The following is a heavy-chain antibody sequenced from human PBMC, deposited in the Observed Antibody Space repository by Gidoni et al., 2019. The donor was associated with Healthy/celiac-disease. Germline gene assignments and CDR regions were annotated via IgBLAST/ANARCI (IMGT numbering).Heavy chain of an antibody. Sequence: EVQLLESGGGLVQPGGSLRLSCADYGFTFSSYAMSWFRQAPGKGLGWVSAISGSGGSKYYADSVKSRFTISRDNSKNTLYLQMNSLRAEDTAVYYCAKAGTRGATYDYWGQGTLVTVSS. J-gene: IGHJ4*02. CDR1: GFTFSSYA. CDR3: AKAGTRGATYDY. D-gene: IGHD2-8*02. V-gene: IGHV3-23*01. CDR2: ISGSGGSK.